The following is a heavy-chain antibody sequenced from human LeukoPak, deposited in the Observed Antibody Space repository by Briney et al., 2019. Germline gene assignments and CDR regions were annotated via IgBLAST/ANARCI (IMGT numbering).Heavy chain of an antibody. D-gene: IGHD6-19*01. CDR2: ISAYNGNT. CDR3: ARGIAVAGTLYYYYYMDV. Sequence: ASVKVSFKSSLYTFTSYGISWVRQAPGQGGEGMGWISAYNGNTNSAQKLQGRVTMTTDTSKSTAYMELRCLRSDDTAVYYCARGIAVAGTLYYYYYMDVWGKGATVAVSS. J-gene: IGHJ6*03. V-gene: IGHV1-18*01. CDR1: LYTFTSYG.